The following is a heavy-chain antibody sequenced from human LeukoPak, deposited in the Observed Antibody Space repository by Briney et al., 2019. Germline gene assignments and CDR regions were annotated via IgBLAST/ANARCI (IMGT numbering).Heavy chain of an antibody. CDR3: ARGLRELGVEWFDP. CDR1: GYTFTSYA. Sequence: ASVKVSCKASGYTFTSYAMNWVRQAPGQGLEWMGWINTNTGNPTYAQGFTGRFVFSLDTSVSTAYLQISSLRAEDTAVYYCARGLRELGVEWFDPWGQGTLVTVSS. V-gene: IGHV7-4-1*02. CDR2: INTNTGNP. J-gene: IGHJ5*02. D-gene: IGHD1-26*01.